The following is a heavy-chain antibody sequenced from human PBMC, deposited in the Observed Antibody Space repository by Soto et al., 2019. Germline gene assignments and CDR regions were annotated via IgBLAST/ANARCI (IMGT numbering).Heavy chain of an antibody. CDR2: INHNTNT. J-gene: IGHJ5*02. CDR1: GGSFSDTY. V-gene: IGHV4-34*01. D-gene: IGHD2-2*01. CDR3: ARHSYCSSICWFDP. Sequence: SETLSLTCAVYGGSFSDTYWNWFRQPPGKGLEWIGEINHNTNTIYNPSLTSRDNISVDTSKNHFSLKLTSVTAADTAVYYCARHSYCSSICWFDPWGQGTLVTVSS.